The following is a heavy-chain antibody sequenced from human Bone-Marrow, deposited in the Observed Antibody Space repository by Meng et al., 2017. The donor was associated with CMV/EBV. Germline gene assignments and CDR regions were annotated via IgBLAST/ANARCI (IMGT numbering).Heavy chain of an antibody. CDR3: ARDRRDYDFWSHHYEYYFDF. J-gene: IGHJ4*02. D-gene: IGHD3-3*01. V-gene: IGHV3-7*01. CDR2: IKQDVSEK. Sequence: GGSLRLSCAASGFTFSSYWMSWVRQAPGKGLEWVANIKQDVSEKYYADSVRGRFTISRDNAENSLYLQMNSLRAEDTAVYYCARDRRDYDFWSHHYEYYFDFWGQGTLVTVSS. CDR1: GFTFSSYW.